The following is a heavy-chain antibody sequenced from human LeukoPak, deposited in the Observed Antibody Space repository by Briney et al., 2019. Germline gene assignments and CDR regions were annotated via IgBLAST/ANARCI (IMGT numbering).Heavy chain of an antibody. CDR2: ISYDGSNK. Sequence: GGSLRLSCAASAFTFSTYGMHWVRQAPGKGLEWVAVISYDGSNKYYGEPVKGRFTISRDNSKNTLYLLMNSLRAEDTAVYYCARDAVSVHLHYFDYWGQGTLVTVSS. V-gene: IGHV3-30*03. J-gene: IGHJ4*02. CDR1: AFTFSTYG. CDR3: ARDAVSVHLHYFDY. D-gene: IGHD6-19*01.